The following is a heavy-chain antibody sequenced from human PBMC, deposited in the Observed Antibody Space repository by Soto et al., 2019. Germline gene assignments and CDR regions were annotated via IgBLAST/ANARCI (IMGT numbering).Heavy chain of an antibody. D-gene: IGHD3-22*01. Sequence: QVQLVQSGAEVKKPGSSVKVSCKASGGTFSSYAISWVRQAPGQGLEWMGGIIPIFGTANYAQKFQVRVTITADESTSTAYMELSSLRSEDTAVYYCARVLGEGGYYYDSSGYYFDYWGQGTLVTVSS. V-gene: IGHV1-69*01. J-gene: IGHJ4*02. CDR3: ARVLGEGGYYYDSSGYYFDY. CDR1: GGTFSSYA. CDR2: IIPIFGTA.